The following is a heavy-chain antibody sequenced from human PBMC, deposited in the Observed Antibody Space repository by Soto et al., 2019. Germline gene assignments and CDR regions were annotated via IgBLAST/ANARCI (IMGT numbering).Heavy chain of an antibody. CDR2: IIPIFGTA. CDR1: GGTFSSYA. J-gene: IGHJ6*02. D-gene: IGHD4-4*01. CDR3: AAMTTVTPHYYYGMDV. Sequence: GASVKVSCKASGGTFSSYAISWVRQAPGQGLEWMGGIIPIFGTANYAQKFQGRVTITADESTSTAYMELSSLRSEDTAVYYCAAMTTVTPHYYYGMDVWGQGTTVTVS. V-gene: IGHV1-69*13.